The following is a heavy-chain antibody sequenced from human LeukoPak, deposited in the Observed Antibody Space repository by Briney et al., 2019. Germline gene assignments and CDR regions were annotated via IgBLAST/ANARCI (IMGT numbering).Heavy chain of an antibody. D-gene: IGHD6-13*01. CDR1: GFTFSSYA. CDR2: ISYDGIHK. CDR3: ARPPARIASALPYFDY. Sequence: TGGSLRLSCAASGFTFSSYAMHWVRQAPGEGLEWVAVISYDGIHKYYADSVKGRFTISRDNSKDTLYVQMNSLRVEDTAVYYCARPPARIASALPYFDYWGQGTLVTVSS. J-gene: IGHJ4*02. V-gene: IGHV3-30*04.